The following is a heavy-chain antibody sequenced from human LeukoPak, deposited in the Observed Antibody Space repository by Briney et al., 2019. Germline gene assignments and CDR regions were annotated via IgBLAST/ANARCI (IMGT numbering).Heavy chain of an antibody. CDR3: TKGGGFGTYYFDY. D-gene: IGHD3-10*01. CDR1: GFTFSSYA. J-gene: IGHJ4*02. Sequence: GGSLRLSCAASGFTFSSYAMSWVRQAPGKGLEWVSGVGGSGSNTNYADSVKGRFTISRDNSKYTLHLQMNSLRAEDTAVYYCTKGGGFGTYYFDYWGQGTLVTVSS. V-gene: IGHV3-23*01. CDR2: VGGSGSNT.